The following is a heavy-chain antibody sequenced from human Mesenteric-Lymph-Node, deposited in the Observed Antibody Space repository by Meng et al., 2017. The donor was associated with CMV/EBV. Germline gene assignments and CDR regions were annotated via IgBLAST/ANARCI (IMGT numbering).Heavy chain of an antibody. V-gene: IGHV3-74*01. J-gene: IGHJ6*02. Sequence: GESLKISCAASGLTFSSHWMHWVRQAPGKGLVWVSRINSDGSVTSYADFVRGRFSISRDNAKNTLYLQMNSLRAEDTAVYYCAKGSQRFPGGMDVWGQGTTVTVSS. D-gene: IGHD3-3*01. CDR3: AKGSQRFPGGMDV. CDR1: GLTFSSHW. CDR2: INSDGSVT.